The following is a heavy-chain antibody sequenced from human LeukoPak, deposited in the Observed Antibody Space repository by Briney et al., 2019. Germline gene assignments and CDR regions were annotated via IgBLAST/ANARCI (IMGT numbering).Heavy chain of an antibody. J-gene: IGHJ4*02. Sequence: SETLSLTCTVSGGSISSGGYYWSWIRQHPGKGLEWIGYIYYSGSTYYNPSLKSRVTISVDTSKNQFSLKLSSVTAADTAVYYCARWTCGGDCRFDYWGQGTLVIVSS. CDR1: GGSISSGGYY. V-gene: IGHV4-31*03. CDR3: ARWTCGGDCRFDY. CDR2: IYYSGST. D-gene: IGHD2-21*02.